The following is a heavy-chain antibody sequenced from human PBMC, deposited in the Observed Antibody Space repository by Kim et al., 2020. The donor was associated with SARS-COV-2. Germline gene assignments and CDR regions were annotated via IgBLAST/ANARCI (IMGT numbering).Heavy chain of an antibody. J-gene: IGHJ4*02. CDR1: GFTFSSYE. Sequence: GGSLRLSCAASGFTFSSYEMNWVRQAPGKGLEWVSYISSSGSTIYYADSVKGRFTISRDNAKNSLYLQMNSLRAEDTAVYYCARGWGIAVAGTFDYWGQGTLVTVSS. CDR3: ARGWGIAVAGTFDY. D-gene: IGHD6-19*01. CDR2: ISSSGSTI. V-gene: IGHV3-48*03.